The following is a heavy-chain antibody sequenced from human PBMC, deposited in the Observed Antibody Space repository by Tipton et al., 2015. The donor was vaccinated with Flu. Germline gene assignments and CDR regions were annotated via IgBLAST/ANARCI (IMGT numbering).Heavy chain of an antibody. CDR1: GGSINSGTYY. Sequence: TLSLTCTVSGGSINSGTYYWDWIRQSPGEGLEWIGIIHYSGSTAYNPSLESRVTMSVDTPKNQFSLKLSSLTAADTAVYYCARHAGRYNWFDPWGQGTLVTVSS. J-gene: IGHJ5*02. CDR2: IHYSGST. CDR3: ARHAGRYNWFDP. V-gene: IGHV4-39*01.